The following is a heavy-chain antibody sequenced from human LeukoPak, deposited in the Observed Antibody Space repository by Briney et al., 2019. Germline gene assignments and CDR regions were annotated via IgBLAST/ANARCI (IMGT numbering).Heavy chain of an antibody. D-gene: IGHD2-21*02. Sequence: GASVKLSCKASGYTFTSYTFTNYDINWVRQATGQGLEWMGRIIPILGIANYAQKFQGRVTITADKSTSTAYMELSSLRSEDTAVYYCARGPAYCGGDCYSVYFDYWGQGTLVTVSS. CDR1: GYTFTSYTFTNYD. J-gene: IGHJ4*02. CDR3: ARGPAYCGGDCYSVYFDY. V-gene: IGHV1-69*02. CDR2: IIPILGIA.